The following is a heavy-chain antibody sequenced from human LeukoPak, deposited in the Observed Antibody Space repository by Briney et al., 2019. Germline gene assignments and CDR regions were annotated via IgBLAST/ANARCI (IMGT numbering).Heavy chain of an antibody. CDR1: GYSISSGYY. J-gene: IGHJ5*02. V-gene: IGHV4-38-2*02. CDR3: AREPIVVVTAIRHQGWFDP. CDR2: IYHSGST. D-gene: IGHD2-21*02. Sequence: SETLSLTCTVSGYSISSGYYWGWIRQPPGKGLEWIGSIYHSGSTYYNPSLKSRVTISVDTSKNQFSLKLSSVTAADTAVYYCAREPIVVVTAIRHQGWFDPWGQGTLVTVSS.